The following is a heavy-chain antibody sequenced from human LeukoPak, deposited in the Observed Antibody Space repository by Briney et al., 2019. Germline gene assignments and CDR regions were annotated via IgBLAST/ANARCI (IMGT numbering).Heavy chain of an antibody. CDR1: GGSVSSSKYL. J-gene: IGHJ5*02. CDR2: ISYGGIA. V-gene: IGHV4-39*07. Sequence: SETLTLTCAVSGGSVSSSKYLWGWIRQPPGKELEWLRSISYGGIADHNPSLRSRVPLSVDTSKNQCSLKLTTVTAADSAVYYCAGLGLMVLVLQPESWGQGTPVTVSS. CDR3: AGLGLMVLVLQPES. D-gene: IGHD2/OR15-2a*01.